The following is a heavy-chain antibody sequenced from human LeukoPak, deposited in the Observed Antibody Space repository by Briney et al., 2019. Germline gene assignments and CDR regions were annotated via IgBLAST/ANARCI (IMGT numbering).Heavy chain of an antibody. D-gene: IGHD3-22*01. J-gene: IGHJ4*02. CDR3: ARDGVNYYDISGYDI. CDR1: GGSISSGY. Sequence: PSETLSLTCTVSGGSISSGYWSWIRQPPGKGLEWIGYIYYSGSTNYNPSLKSRVTISVDTSKNQFSLKLSSVTAADMAVYYCARDGVNYYDISGYDIWGRGTLVTVSS. CDR2: IYYSGST. V-gene: IGHV4-59*01.